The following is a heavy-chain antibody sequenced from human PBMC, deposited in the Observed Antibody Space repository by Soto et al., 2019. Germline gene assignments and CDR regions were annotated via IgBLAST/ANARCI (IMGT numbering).Heavy chain of an antibody. CDR1: GGTFSSYT. Sequence: SVKVSCKASGGTFSSYTISWVRQAPGQGLEWMGRIIPILGIANYAQKFQGRVTITADKSTGTAYMELSSLRSEDTAVYYCARVPSQTYYYDSSYGQDAFDIWGQGTTVTVSS. CDR2: IIPILGIA. V-gene: IGHV1-69*02. J-gene: IGHJ3*02. CDR3: ARVPSQTYYYDSSYGQDAFDI. D-gene: IGHD3-22*01.